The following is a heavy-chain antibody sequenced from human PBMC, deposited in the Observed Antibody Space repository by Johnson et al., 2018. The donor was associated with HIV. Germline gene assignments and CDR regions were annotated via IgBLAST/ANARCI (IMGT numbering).Heavy chain of an antibody. V-gene: IGHV3-30-3*02. CDR1: GFTFSSYA. Sequence: QVQLVESGGGVVQRGGSLRLSCVASGFTFSSYAMHWVRQAPGKGLEWVAVISYYGDSVKGRFTISRDNSKNTFDLQMTSLGVEDTAVYYCAKVGTGYSSSSVGAFDIWGQGTVVTVSS. CDR3: AKVGTGYSSSSVGAFDI. CDR2: ISYYG. J-gene: IGHJ3*02. D-gene: IGHD6-13*01.